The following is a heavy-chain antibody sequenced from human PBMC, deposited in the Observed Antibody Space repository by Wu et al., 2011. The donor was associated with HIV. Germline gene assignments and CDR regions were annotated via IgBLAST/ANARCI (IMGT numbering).Heavy chain of an antibody. CDR3: ATMATIFSLSN. CDR2: IIPIFGTA. CDR1: GYSFTDHH. D-gene: IGHD5-24*01. J-gene: IGHJ4*02. V-gene: IGHV1-69*06. Sequence: QVQLVQSGAELKKPGASVKVSCEASGYSFTDHHIHWVRQAPGQGLEWMGRIIPIFGTANYAQKFQGRVTITANKSTSTAYMELSSLTSEDTAVYYCATMATIFSLSNWGQGTLVTVSS.